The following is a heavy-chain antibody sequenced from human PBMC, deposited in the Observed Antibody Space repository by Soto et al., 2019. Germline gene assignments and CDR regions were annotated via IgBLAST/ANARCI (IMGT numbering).Heavy chain of an antibody. CDR2: IYYSGST. CDR3: ARQTGGFGYYFDY. CDR1: GGSIASSSYY. V-gene: IGHV4-39*01. Sequence: QVQLQEPGPGLVKPSETLSLTCTVSGGSIASSSYYWGWVRQPPGKGLEWIGAIYYSGSTYYNPSLKSRVTISIDTSKSQFSLKLNSVTAADTAVYYCARQTGGFGYYFDYWGQGTLVTVSS. J-gene: IGHJ4*02. D-gene: IGHD3-16*01.